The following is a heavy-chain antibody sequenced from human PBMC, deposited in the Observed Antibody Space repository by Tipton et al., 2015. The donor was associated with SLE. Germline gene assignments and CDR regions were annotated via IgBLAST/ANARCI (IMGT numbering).Heavy chain of an antibody. D-gene: IGHD2-2*01. Sequence: TLSLTCAVYGGPFSGYYWNWIRQPPGKGLEWIGEINHSGSTNYNPSLKSRVTISVDTSKNQFSLKLSSVTAADTAVYYCAIFYVVVPAAHFDYWGQGTLVTVSS. CDR1: GGPFSGYY. CDR2: INHSGST. CDR3: AIFYVVVPAAHFDY. V-gene: IGHV4-34*01. J-gene: IGHJ4*02.